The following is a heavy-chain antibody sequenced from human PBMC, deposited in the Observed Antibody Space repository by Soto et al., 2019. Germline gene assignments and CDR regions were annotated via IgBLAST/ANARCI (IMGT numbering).Heavy chain of an antibody. CDR3: ARSQGGSSSLYIYYYYYYGMDV. CDR2: VIPIFGTP. CDR1: GGTFSTYA. D-gene: IGHD2-15*01. J-gene: IGHJ6*02. Sequence: QVQLVQSGAEVKKPGSSVKVSCKAPGGTFSTYAISWVRQAPGQGLEWMGGVIPIFGTPKYAQKFQGRVTITADEVTSTGYMELRSLRCEDTAVYYWARSQGGSSSLYIYYYYYYGMDVWGRGTRVTVSS. V-gene: IGHV1-69*01.